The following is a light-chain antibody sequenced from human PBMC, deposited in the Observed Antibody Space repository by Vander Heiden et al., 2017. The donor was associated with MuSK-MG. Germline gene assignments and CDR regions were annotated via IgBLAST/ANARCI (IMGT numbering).Light chain of an antibody. V-gene: IGKV1-39*01. J-gene: IGKJ3*01. Sequence: DIQMTQSPSSVSASVGDRVTITCRASQSIGTNLNWYQQKPGRAPKFLVYGSPSLQSGAPSRFSVSGSGTDFTLTINGLQPEDFATYFCQQSDSTPFTFGRGTTIDIK. CDR1: QSIGTN. CDR2: GSP. CDR3: QQSDSTPFT.